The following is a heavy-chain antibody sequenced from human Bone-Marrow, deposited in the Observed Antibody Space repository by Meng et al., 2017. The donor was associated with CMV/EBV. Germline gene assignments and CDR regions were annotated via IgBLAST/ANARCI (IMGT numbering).Heavy chain of an antibody. D-gene: IGHD2-2*01. CDR1: GFTFSSYS. CDR3: ARGQISYHLVYYFDH. V-gene: IGHV3-30*03. J-gene: IGHJ4*01. CDR2: ISYDGSSK. Sequence: GESLKISCAASGFTFSSYSMNWVRQAPGKGLEWVAVISYDGSSKFYAGSVKGRSTISRDNSKNTLYLQVNSLRAEDTAVYYCARGQISYHLVYYFDHWGHGTLVTVSS.